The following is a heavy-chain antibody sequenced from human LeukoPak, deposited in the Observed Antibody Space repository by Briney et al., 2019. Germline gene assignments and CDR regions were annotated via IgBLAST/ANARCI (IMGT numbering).Heavy chain of an antibody. CDR1: GYTFTGYY. J-gene: IGHJ6*02. D-gene: IGHD6-13*01. CDR2: INPNSGGT. Sequence: ASVKVSCKASGYTFTGYYMHWVRQAPGQGLEWMGWINPNSGGTNYAQKFQGRVTMTRDTSISTAYMELSRPRSDDTAVYYCAREYSSSWDYYYYGMDVWGQGTTVTVSS. V-gene: IGHV1-2*02. CDR3: AREYSSSWDYYYYGMDV.